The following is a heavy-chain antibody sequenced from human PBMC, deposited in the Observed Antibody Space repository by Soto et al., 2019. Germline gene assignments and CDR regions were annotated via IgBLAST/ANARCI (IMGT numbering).Heavy chain of an antibody. Sequence: EVQLVESGGGLVKPGGSLRLSCAASGFTFSSYSMNWVRQAPGKGLEWVSTITTSSTSIYYADSVKGRFTISRDNSKKSLILQMNRLKFEESAVYYSAMVQWLASHIWGQGTMVTVSS. J-gene: IGHJ3*02. D-gene: IGHD6-19*01. CDR1: GFTFSSYS. CDR3: AMVQWLASHI. V-gene: IGHV3-21*01. CDR2: ITTSSTSI.